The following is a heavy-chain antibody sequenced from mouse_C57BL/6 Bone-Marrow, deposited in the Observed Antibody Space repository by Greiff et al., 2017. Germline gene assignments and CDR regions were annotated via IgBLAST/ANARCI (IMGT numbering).Heavy chain of an antibody. D-gene: IGHD2-4*01. V-gene: IGHV1-69*01. CDR1: GYTFTSYW. CDR2: IDPSDSYT. CDR3: ARDGAGLPSWYFDV. J-gene: IGHJ1*03. Sequence: VQLQQSGAELVMPGASVKLSCKASGYTFTSYWMHWVKQRPGQGLEWIGEIDPSDSYTNYNQKFKGKSTLTVDKSSSTAYMQLSSLTSEDSAVYDCARDGAGLPSWYFDVWGTGTTVTGSS.